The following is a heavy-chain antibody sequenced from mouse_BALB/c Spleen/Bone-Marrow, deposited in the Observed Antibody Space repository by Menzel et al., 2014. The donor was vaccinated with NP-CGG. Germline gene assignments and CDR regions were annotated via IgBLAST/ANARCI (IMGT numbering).Heavy chain of an antibody. CDR3: ASPYGNYDAMDY. D-gene: IGHD2-1*01. CDR2: IYPGDGDT. V-gene: IGHV1-87*01. CDR1: GYTFNSYW. J-gene: IGHJ4*01. Sequence: QVELKQSGAELARAGASVKLSCKASGYTFNSYWMQWVKQRAGQGLEWVGAIYPGDGDTRYTQKFRGKAALTADKSSNTAYMQLSSLTSEDSAVYFCASPYGNYDAMDYWGQGTSVTVSS.